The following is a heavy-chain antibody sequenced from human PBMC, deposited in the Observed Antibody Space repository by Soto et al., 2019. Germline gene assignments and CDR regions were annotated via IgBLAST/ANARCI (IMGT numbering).Heavy chain of an antibody. J-gene: IGHJ4*02. CDR1: XXXXXSXX. CDR2: ISGSDGKT. Sequence: DVRLAESGGGLVQPGGSLXXSXXXXXXXXXSXXXXXXXXAPGKGLEWVATISGSDGKTYYADSVKGRFSISRDTSRNTLYLQMNSLRADDTAIYYCAKWSYLDYWGQGTRVTVSS. CDR3: AKWSYLDY. V-gene: IGHV3-23*04. D-gene: IGHD3-3*01.